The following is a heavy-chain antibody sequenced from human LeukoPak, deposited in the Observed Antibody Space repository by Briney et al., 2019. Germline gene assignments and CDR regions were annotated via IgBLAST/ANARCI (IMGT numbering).Heavy chain of an antibody. CDR1: GFTFNNYG. CDR2: ISGSGDTT. D-gene: IGHD3/OR15-3a*01. V-gene: IGHV3-23*01. CDR3: AKDGLGPFNINYFDY. J-gene: IGHJ4*02. Sequence: GGSLRLSCAASGFTFNNYGMAWLRQAPGKGLEWISTISGSGDTTYYADSVKGRFTISRDNSKNTLYLQMNSLRVEDTAFYYCAKDGLGPFNINYFDYWGQGTLVTVSS.